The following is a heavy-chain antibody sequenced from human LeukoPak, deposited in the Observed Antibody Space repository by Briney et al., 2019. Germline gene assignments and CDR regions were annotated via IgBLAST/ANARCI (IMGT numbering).Heavy chain of an antibody. CDR3: ATLMAHLDY. Sequence: ASVKVSCKAFGYSFTDYHMHWVRQAPGQGLEWMGWINPNSGDTNYAQKFQGRVTMTRDTTISTAYMELSRLRSDDTAVFYCATLMAHLDYWGQGTLVTVSS. J-gene: IGHJ4*02. CDR1: GYSFTDYH. CDR2: INPNSGDT. D-gene: IGHD2-8*01. V-gene: IGHV1-2*02.